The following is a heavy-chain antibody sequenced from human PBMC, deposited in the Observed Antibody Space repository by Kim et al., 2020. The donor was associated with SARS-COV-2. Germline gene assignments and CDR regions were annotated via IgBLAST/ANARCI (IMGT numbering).Heavy chain of an antibody. D-gene: IGHD1-7*01. Sequence: NYNPSLKSRVTISVDTSKNQFSLKLSSVTAADTAVYYCAGQGITGTTVDYWGQGTLVTVSS. J-gene: IGHJ4*02. CDR3: AGQGITGTTVDY. V-gene: IGHV4-61*07.